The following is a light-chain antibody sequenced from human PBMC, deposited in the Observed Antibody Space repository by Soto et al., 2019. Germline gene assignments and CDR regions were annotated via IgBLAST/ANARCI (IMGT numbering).Light chain of an antibody. V-gene: IGLV2-11*01. CDR2: DVS. CDR1: SSDVGGYNY. CDR3: CSYAGSYKGYV. J-gene: IGLJ1*01. Sequence: QSALTQPRSVSGSPGQSVTISCTGTSSDVGGYNYVSWYQQHPGKAPKLMIYDVSKRPSGVPDRFSGSKSGNTASLTISGLQADDEADDYCCSYAGSYKGYVFGTGTKLTVL.